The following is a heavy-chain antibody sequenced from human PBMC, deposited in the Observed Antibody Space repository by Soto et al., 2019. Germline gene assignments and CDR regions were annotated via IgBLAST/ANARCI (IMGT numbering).Heavy chain of an antibody. CDR1: DSTIRRYA. Sequence: PGGSLRLSCAASDSTIRRYAMSWVRQAPGKGLEWVSGITGNSARIYYADSVKGRFSISRDNSKNTLYLQMDTLRAEDTAVYYCAKNGEFDYDAFDVWGQGTVVTVSS. CDR2: ITGNSARI. CDR3: AKNGEFDYDAFDV. J-gene: IGHJ3*01. V-gene: IGHV3-23*01. D-gene: IGHD3-16*01.